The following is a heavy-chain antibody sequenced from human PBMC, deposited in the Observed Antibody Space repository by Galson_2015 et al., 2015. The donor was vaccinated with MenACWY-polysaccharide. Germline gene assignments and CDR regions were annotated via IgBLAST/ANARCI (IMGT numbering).Heavy chain of an antibody. CDR1: GFTFDDYA. D-gene: IGHD6-19*01. J-gene: IGHJ4*02. V-gene: IGHV3-9*03. CDR2: INWNSGNI. Sequence: SLRLSCATSGFTFDDYAMHWVRQVPGKGLEWVSGINWNSGNIGYADSVRGRFTISRDNTKNSLYLQMNTLRPEDMALYYCARDGRSSGWDFFDYWGQGTLVTVSS. CDR3: ARDGRSSGWDFFDY.